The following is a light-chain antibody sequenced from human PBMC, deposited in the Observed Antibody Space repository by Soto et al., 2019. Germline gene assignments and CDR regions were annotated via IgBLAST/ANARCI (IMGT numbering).Light chain of an antibody. CDR3: SSYTSRNTEV. J-gene: IGLJ1*01. Sequence: QSALTQPASVSGSPGQSITISCTGTSSDIGAYNYVSWYQHHPGKAPKLIIYDVSTRPSGVSDRFSASKSGNTASLTISELQADDEADYYCSSYTSRNTEVFGTGTKFTVL. CDR2: DVS. V-gene: IGLV2-14*03. CDR1: SSDIGAYNY.